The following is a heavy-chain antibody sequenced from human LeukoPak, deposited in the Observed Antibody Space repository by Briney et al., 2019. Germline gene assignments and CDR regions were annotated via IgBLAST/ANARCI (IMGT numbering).Heavy chain of an antibody. Sequence: SETLSLTCTVSGGSISSYYWSWIRQPPGKGLEWIGEIDHSGSTNYNPSLKSRVTISVDTSKNQFSLKLSSVTAADTAVYYCARGYRNGAYLDYWGQGTLVTVSS. D-gene: IGHD3-16*02. CDR3: ARGYRNGAYLDY. CDR1: GGSISSYY. J-gene: IGHJ4*02. V-gene: IGHV4-34*01. CDR2: IDHSGST.